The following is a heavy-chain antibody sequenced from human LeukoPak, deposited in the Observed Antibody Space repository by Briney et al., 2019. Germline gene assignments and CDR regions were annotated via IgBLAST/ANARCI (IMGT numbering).Heavy chain of an antibody. D-gene: IGHD3-10*01. V-gene: IGHV4-59*01. CDR3: ARDNYREVTNFDP. CDR2: ISYSGST. J-gene: IGHJ5*02. CDR1: GGSIHGYF. Sequence: SSETLSLTCAVSGGSIHGYFWSWFRQPPEKGLEWIGYISYSGSTNYNPSLKSRVSISVDTSKSQFSLRLSSVTAADTAVYYCARDNYREVTNFDPWGQGTLVTVSS.